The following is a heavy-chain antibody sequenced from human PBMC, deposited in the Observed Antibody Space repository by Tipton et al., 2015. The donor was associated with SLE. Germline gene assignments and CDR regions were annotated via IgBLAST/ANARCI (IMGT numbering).Heavy chain of an antibody. CDR1: GYTFNIYD. V-gene: IGHV1-2*02. CDR3: AGNHFDTSGALDY. D-gene: IGHD3-22*01. J-gene: IGHJ4*02. CDR2: ISPNNGGK. Sequence: QLVQSGAEVKKPGASLKVSCKASGYTFNIYDINWVRQAPGQGLEWMGWISPNNGGKNYAQKFQGRVTMTRDPSIGTAYMELSRLRSDDTAVYYCAGNHFDTSGALDYWGQGTLVTVSS.